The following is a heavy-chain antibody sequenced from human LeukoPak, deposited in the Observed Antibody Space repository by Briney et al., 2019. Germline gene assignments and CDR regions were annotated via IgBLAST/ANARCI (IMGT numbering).Heavy chain of an antibody. CDR3: ARGGGGYFYYFDY. D-gene: IGHD2-21*01. CDR1: GFTFSSYS. Sequence: GGSLRLSCAASGFTFSSYSMNWVRQAPGKGLEWVSSISSSSSYIYYADSVKGRFTISRDNAKNSLYLQMNSPRAEDTAVYYCARGGGGYFYYFDYWGQGTLVTVSS. CDR2: ISSSSSYI. V-gene: IGHV3-21*01. J-gene: IGHJ4*02.